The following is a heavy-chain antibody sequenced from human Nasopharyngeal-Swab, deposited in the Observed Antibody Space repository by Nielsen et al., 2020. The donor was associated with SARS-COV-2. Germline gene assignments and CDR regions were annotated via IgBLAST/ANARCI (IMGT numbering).Heavy chain of an antibody. D-gene: IGHD6-13*01. CDR2: IYYNGNT. CDR3: VRSSSWYYFDY. CDR1: GDSIAYSTFY. V-gene: IGHV4-39*01. Sequence: GSLRLSCTVSGDSIAYSTFYWGWIRQPPGKGLEWIGNIYYNGNTYQNPSLKSRLTISVDKSKNQFSLQLSSVTAADTAVYYCVRSSSWYYFDYWAQGTQVTV. J-gene: IGHJ4*02.